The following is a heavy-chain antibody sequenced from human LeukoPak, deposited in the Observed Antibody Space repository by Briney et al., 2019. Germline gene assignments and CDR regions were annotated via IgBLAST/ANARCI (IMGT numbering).Heavy chain of an antibody. Sequence: GASVTVSCKAPGCNVSSYDICRVRQAPGQWLEWMGGIIPIFGTANYAQKFQGRVTITADESTSTAYMELSSLRSEDTAVDYCARAGIEAFDIWGQGTMVTVSS. V-gene: IGHV1-69*13. CDR3: ARAGIEAFDI. J-gene: IGHJ3*02. CDR1: GCNVSSYD. D-gene: IGHD1-26*01. CDR2: IIPIFGTA.